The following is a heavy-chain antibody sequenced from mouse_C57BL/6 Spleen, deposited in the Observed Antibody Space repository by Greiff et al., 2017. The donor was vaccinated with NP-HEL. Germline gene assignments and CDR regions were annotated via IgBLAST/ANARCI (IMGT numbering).Heavy chain of an antibody. CDR2: IDPSDSYT. CDR1: GYTFTSYW. D-gene: IGHD1-1*01. J-gene: IGHJ4*01. Sequence: QVQLQQPGAELVRPGTSVKLSCKASGYTFTSYWMHWVKQRPGQGLEWIGVIDPSDSYTNYNQKFKGKATLTVDTSSSTAYMQLSSMTSEDSAVYYCARGPTTVVDYYAMDYWGQGTSVTVSS. CDR3: ARGPTTVVDYYAMDY. V-gene: IGHV1-59*01.